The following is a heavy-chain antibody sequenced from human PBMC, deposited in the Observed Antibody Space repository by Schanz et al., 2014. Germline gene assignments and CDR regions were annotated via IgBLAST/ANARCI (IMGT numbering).Heavy chain of an antibody. CDR3: AREYASAWFESNVMAGRIDN. J-gene: IGHJ4*02. D-gene: IGHD2-8*01. V-gene: IGHV3-21*01. CDR1: GFIFTSYS. CDR2: ISSSSYYY. Sequence: EVQLVESGGGLVKSGGSLRLSCATSGFIFTSYSMHWVRQAPGKGLEWVSSISSSSYYYYYADSVKGRFTISRDAAKDSLFLQMTSLRADDTAVYFCAREYASAWFESNVMAGRIDNWGQGTLVTVSS.